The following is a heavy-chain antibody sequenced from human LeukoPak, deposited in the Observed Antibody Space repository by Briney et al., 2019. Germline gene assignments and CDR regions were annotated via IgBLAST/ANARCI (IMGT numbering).Heavy chain of an antibody. CDR1: GFTFSSYG. Sequence: GGSLRLSCAASGFTFSSYGMHWVRQAPGKGPEWVAVIWYDGSNKYYADSVKGRFTISRDNSKNTLYLQMNSLRAEDTAVYYCARGYSSGWYGDRWYYFDYWGQGTLVTVSS. J-gene: IGHJ4*02. D-gene: IGHD6-19*01. CDR2: IWYDGSNK. CDR3: ARGYSSGWYGDRWYYFDY. V-gene: IGHV3-33*01.